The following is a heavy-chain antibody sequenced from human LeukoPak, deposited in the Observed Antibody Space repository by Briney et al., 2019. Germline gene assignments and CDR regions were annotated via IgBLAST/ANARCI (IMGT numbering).Heavy chain of an antibody. D-gene: IGHD3-10*01. V-gene: IGHV3-66*01. CDR1: GFIVSSNY. Sequence: PGGSLRLSCAVSGFIVSSNYMSWVRQAPGKGLEWVSFIYSDGRTFYADSVKGRFSISRDTSKNTLYVQMNSLRAEDTAVYYCARDSGRFDVFDIWGQGTMVTVSS. J-gene: IGHJ3*02. CDR2: IYSDGRT. CDR3: ARDSGRFDVFDI.